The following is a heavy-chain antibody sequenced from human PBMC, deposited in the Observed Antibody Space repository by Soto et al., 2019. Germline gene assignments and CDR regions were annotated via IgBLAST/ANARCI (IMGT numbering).Heavy chain of an antibody. V-gene: IGHV1-69*13. CDR2: IIPLSGTT. CDR3: ARGPDRSGFYLFDY. CDR1: GGTFSNHA. J-gene: IGHJ4*02. D-gene: IGHD3-22*01. Sequence: GASVKVSCKASGGTFSNHAVSWVRQAPGQGPEWMGGIIPLSGTTNYAQKFQGRVTITADESMTTAYMELSSLRFDDTAVYYCARGPDRSGFYLFDYWGQGTLVTVSS.